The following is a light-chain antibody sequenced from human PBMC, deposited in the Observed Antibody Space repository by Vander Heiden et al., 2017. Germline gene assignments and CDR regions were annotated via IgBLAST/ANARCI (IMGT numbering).Light chain of an antibody. CDR1: QSVSGY. CDR3: QQRSSWPPYT. CDR2: DAS. Sequence: EIVFTPFSATLSLSPGERATLSCRASQSVSGYLASYQQKSRQPPRLLIYDASNRATSIPARCSGSGCGTDVTITISSREPEDVAVYYCQQRSSWPPYTFGQGTKLEI. V-gene: IGKV3-11*01. J-gene: IGKJ2*01.